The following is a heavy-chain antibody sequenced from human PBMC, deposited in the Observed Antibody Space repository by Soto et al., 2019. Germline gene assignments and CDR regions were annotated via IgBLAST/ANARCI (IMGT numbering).Heavy chain of an antibody. V-gene: IGHV3-48*02. CDR1: GFTFSSYG. CDR3: ARGGAGRPDY. Sequence: EVQLVNSGGGLVQPGGSLRLSCAASGFTFSSYGMNWVRQAPGKGLEWVSYISSGTVTTNYADSVKGRFTISRDNAKSSLYLQLNSLRHDDTAVYYCARGGAGRPDYWGQGTLVIVSS. CDR2: ISSGTVTT. D-gene: IGHD6-13*01. J-gene: IGHJ4*02.